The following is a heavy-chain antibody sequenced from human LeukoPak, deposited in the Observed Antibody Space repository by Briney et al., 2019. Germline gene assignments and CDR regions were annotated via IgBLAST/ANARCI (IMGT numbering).Heavy chain of an antibody. V-gene: IGHV1-18*01. CDR3: ARSVLRFLEWLLFMDV. CDR2: ISAYNGNT. CDR1: GYTFTSYG. J-gene: IGHJ6*03. D-gene: IGHD3-3*01. Sequence: ASVKVSCKASGYTFTSYGISWVRQAPGQGLEWMGWISAYNGNTNYAQKLQGRVTMTTDTSTSTAYMELRSLRSDDTAVYYCARSVLRFLEWLLFMDVWGKGTTVTVSS.